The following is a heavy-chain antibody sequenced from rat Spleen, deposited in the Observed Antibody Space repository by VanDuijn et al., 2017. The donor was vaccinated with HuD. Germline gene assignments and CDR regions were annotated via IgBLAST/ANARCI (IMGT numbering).Heavy chain of an antibody. CDR3: TRGYYFDY. CDR1: GFTFRKYY. CDR2: ISIGGSNT. J-gene: IGHJ2*01. V-gene: IGHV5-25*01. Sequence: EVQLVESGGGLVQPGESMKLSCAVSGFTFRKYYMAWVRQAPTKGLEWVASISIGGSNTYYRDSVKGRFTISRDNAKSTLYLQMDSLRSEDTATYHCTRGYYFDYWGQGVMVTVSS.